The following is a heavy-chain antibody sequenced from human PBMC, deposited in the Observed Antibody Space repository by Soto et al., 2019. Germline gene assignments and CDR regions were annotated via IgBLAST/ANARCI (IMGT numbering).Heavy chain of an antibody. CDR3: ARAITDYYESSGYYDDY. Sequence: GGSLRLSCAASGFTFSDYYMSWIRQAPGKGLEWVSYISSSSSYTNYADSVKGRFTISRDNAKNSLYLQMNSLRAEDTAVYYCARAITDYYESSGYYDDYWGKGTLVTFSS. CDR2: ISSSSSYT. J-gene: IGHJ4*02. CDR1: GFTFSDYY. D-gene: IGHD3-22*01. V-gene: IGHV3-11*05.